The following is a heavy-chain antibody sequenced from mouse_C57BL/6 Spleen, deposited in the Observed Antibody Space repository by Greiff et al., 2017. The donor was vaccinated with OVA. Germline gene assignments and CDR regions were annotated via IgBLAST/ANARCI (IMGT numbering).Heavy chain of an antibody. J-gene: IGHJ3*01. Sequence: QVQLQQPGAELVRPGSSVKLSCKASGYTFTSYWMHWVKQRPIQGLEWIGNIDPSDGGTHYNQKFKDKATLTVDKSSSTAYMQLSSLTSEDSGGYYCARLTPRHHEVEDWFAYWGQGTLVTVSA. CDR2: IDPSDGGT. D-gene: IGHD1-1*01. CDR1: GYTFTSYW. CDR3: ARLTPRHHEVEDWFAY. V-gene: IGHV1-52*01.